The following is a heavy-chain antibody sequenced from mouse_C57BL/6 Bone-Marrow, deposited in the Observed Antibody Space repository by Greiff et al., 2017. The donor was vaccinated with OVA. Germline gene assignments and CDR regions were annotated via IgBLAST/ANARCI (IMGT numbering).Heavy chain of an antibody. V-gene: IGHV1-15*01. CDR2: IDPETGGT. J-gene: IGHJ4*01. Sequence: VQLQQSGAELVRPGASVTLSCKASGYTFTDYEMHWVKQTPVHGLEWIGAIDPETGGTAYNQKFKGKAILTADKSSSTAYMELRSLTSEDSAVYYCTRGGYDYDGASYGMDYWGQGTSVTVSS. CDR3: TRGGYDYDGASYGMDY. CDR1: GYTFTDYE. D-gene: IGHD2-4*01.